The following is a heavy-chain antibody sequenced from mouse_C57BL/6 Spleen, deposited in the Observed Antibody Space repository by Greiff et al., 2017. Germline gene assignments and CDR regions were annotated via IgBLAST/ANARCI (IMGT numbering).Heavy chain of an antibody. J-gene: IGHJ2*01. CDR1: GFTFSSYA. CDR3: ARSDGQGDFDY. CDR2: ISDGGSYT. V-gene: IGHV5-4*01. Sequence: EVQLQQSGGGLVKPGGSLKLSCAASGFTFSSYAMSWVRQTPEKRLEWVATISDGGSYTYYPDNVKGRFTISRDNAKNNLYLQMSHLKSEDTAMYYCARSDGQGDFDYWGQGTTLTVSS. D-gene: IGHD2-3*01.